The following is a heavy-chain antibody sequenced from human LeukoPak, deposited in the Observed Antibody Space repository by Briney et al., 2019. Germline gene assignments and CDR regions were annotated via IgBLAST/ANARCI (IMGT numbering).Heavy chain of an antibody. J-gene: IGHJ4*02. D-gene: IGHD4-17*01. V-gene: IGHV3-53*01. CDR3: ARASSYGDYVGF. CDR2: IYSGGST. CDR1: GFTVSSNY. Sequence: AGSLRLSCAASGFTVSSNYMSWVRQAPGKGLEWVSVIYSGGSTYYADSVKGRFTISRDNSKNTLYLQMNGLRAEDTAVYYCARASSYGDYVGFGGQGTLVTVSS.